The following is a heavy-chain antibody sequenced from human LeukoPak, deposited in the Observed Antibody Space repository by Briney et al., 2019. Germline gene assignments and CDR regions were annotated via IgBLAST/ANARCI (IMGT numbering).Heavy chain of an antibody. V-gene: IGHV3-20*04. CDR3: ARLKAAAGSNFDY. J-gene: IGHJ4*02. Sequence: GGSLRLSCAASGFTFSSYSMNWVRQAPGKGLEWVPGINWNGGSTSYADSVKGRFTISRDTAKNSLYLQMNSLRAEDTALYYCARLKAAAGSNFDYWGQGTLVTVSS. CDR1: GFTFSSYS. CDR2: INWNGGST. D-gene: IGHD6-13*01.